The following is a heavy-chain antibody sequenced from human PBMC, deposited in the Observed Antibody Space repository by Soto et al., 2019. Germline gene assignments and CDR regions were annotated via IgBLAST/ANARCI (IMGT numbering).Heavy chain of an antibody. Sequence: LRLSCAASGFTSSSYWMHWVRQAPGKGLVWVSRINSDGSSTSYADSVKGRFTISRDNAKNTLYLQMNSLRAEDTAVYYCARDDRFWVWAFDIWGQGTMVTVSS. D-gene: IGHD3-3*01. V-gene: IGHV3-74*01. CDR1: GFTSSSYW. CDR3: ARDDRFWVWAFDI. J-gene: IGHJ3*02. CDR2: INSDGSST.